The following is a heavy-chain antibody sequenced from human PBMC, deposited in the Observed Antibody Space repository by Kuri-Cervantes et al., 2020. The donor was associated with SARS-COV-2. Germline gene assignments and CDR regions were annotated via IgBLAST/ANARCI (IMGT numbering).Heavy chain of an antibody. CDR3: ARTWGHYDVWSDYLYYFDY. CDR1: GFTFSDYY. Sequence: GESLKISCAASGFTFSDYYMSWIRQAPGKGLEWLSYISSSGTYTNYADSVKGRFTISRDNAKNSLYLQMNSLRAEDTAVYYCARTWGHYDVWSDYLYYFDYWGQGTLVTVSS. D-gene: IGHD3-3*01. CDR2: ISSSGTYT. J-gene: IGHJ4*02. V-gene: IGHV3-11*03.